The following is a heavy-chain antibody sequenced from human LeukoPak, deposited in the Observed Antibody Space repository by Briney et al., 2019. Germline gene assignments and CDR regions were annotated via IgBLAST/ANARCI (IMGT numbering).Heavy chain of an antibody. CDR2: ISGSGSST. Sequence: GGSLRLSCAASGFTFSSYAMSWVRQAPGKGLEWVSAISGSGSSTYYADSVKGRFTISRDNSKNTQYLQMNSLRAEDTAVYYCAKKEKPRRAFDIWGQGTMVTVSS. CDR1: GFTFSSYA. J-gene: IGHJ3*02. V-gene: IGHV3-23*01. CDR3: AKKEKPRRAFDI.